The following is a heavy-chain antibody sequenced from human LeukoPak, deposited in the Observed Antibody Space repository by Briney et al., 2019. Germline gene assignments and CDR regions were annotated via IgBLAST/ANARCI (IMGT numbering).Heavy chain of an antibody. J-gene: IGHJ4*02. V-gene: IGHV1-18*04. CDR2: ISAYNGNT. CDR3: ARDKGEYSSSGPTVH. D-gene: IGHD6-6*01. Sequence: ASVEVSCKASGYTFTGYYMHWVRQAPGQGLEWMGWISAYNGNTNYAQKLQGRVTMTTDTSTSTAYMELRSLRSDDTAVYYCARDKGEYSSSGPTVHWGQGTLVTVSS. CDR1: GYTFTGYY.